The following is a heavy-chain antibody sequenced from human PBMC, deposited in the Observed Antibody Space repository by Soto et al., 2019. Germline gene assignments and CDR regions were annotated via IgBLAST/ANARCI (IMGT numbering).Heavy chain of an antibody. CDR2: ISYAGTNK. Sequence: GGSLRLSCSASGFTFKNFAMHWVRQAPGKGLEWVAVISYAGTNKYYADSVKGRFTMSRDDSENTVYLQMNSLRVEDTAVYFCARDRGSGLRDFDYWGQGTLVTVSS. V-gene: IGHV3-30-3*01. D-gene: IGHD6-19*01. CDR1: GFTFKNFA. J-gene: IGHJ4*02. CDR3: ARDRGSGLRDFDY.